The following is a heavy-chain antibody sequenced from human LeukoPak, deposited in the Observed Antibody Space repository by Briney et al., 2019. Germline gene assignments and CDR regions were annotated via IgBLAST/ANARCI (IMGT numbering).Heavy chain of an antibody. J-gene: IGHJ6*03. V-gene: IGHV4-59*08. D-gene: IGHD2-15*01. CDR3: ARWYCSGDTCFHMDV. CDR2: IHYSGSS. CDR1: DGSISSYY. Sequence: SETPSLTCTVSDGSISSYYWSWIRQPPGKGLEWIGYIHYSGSSAYIPSLKSRVTMSVDTSKNQFSLRLTSVTAADTALDYCARWYCSGDTCFHMDVWGKGTTVTVSS.